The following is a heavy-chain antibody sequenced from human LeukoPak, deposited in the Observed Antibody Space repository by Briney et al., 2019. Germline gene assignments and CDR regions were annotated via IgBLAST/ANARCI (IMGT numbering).Heavy chain of an antibody. Sequence: GGSLRLSCAASGVTFSSYAMSWVRQAPGKGLEWVSSISSSSSYIYYADSVKGRFTISRDNAKNSLYLQMNSLRAEDTAVYYCARADSSSWPLDYWGQGTLVTVSS. CDR2: ISSSSSYI. CDR1: GVTFSSYA. J-gene: IGHJ4*02. V-gene: IGHV3-21*01. CDR3: ARADSSSWPLDY. D-gene: IGHD6-13*01.